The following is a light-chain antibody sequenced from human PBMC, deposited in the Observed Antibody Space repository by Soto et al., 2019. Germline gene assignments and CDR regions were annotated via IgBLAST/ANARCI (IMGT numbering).Light chain of an antibody. CDR2: AAS. CDR3: QQYYDWPIT. V-gene: IGKV3-15*01. J-gene: IGKJ5*01. Sequence: EIVLTQSPATLSVSPGERATLFCSASQGISSLLAWYQQKPGQAPRLLIYAASTRAAGIPARFSGSGSGTDFTLTISSLQSEDFAIYYCQQYYDWPITFGQGTRLEI. CDR1: QGISSL.